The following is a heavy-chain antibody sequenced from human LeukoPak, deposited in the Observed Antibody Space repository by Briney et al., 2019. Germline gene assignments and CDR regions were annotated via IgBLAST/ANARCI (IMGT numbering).Heavy chain of an antibody. CDR1: GYSISSGYY. D-gene: IGHD3-10*01. V-gene: IGHV4-38-2*02. CDR3: AKVKSTYLWFGELLYDYYYYMDV. Sequence: SETLSLTCTVSGYSISSGYYWGWIRQPPGKGLEWIGSIYHSGSTHYNPSLKSRVTISVDTSKNQFSLRLSSVTAADTAVYYCAKVKSTYLWFGELLYDYYYYMDVWGKGTTVTISS. CDR2: IYHSGST. J-gene: IGHJ6*03.